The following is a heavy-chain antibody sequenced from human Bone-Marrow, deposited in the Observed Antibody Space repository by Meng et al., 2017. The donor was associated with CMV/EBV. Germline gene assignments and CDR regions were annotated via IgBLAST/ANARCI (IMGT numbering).Heavy chain of an antibody. V-gene: IGHV1-2*02. J-gene: IGHJ5*02. CDR1: GYTFTGYY. D-gene: IGHD3-3*01. CDR2: INPNSGGT. Sequence: ASVKVSCKASGYTFTGYYMHWVRQAPGQGLEWMGWINPNSGGTNYAQKLQGRVTMTRDTSISTAYMELSRLRSDDTAVYYCARGGAGLRFLEWFRWFDPWGQGTLVTVSS. CDR3: ARGGAGLRFLEWFRWFDP.